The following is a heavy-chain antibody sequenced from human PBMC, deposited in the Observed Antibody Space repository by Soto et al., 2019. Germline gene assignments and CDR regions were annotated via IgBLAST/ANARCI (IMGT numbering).Heavy chain of an antibody. Sequence: GGSLRLSCAASGFTFSNNAMTWVRQAPGKGLEWVSAISGSGGSTYYADSVKGRFTISRDNSKNTLYLQMNSLRAEDTAVYYFAKPQIITGATSHYYYYGMDVWGQGTTVTVSS. J-gene: IGHJ6*02. D-gene: IGHD1-7*01. CDR3: AKPQIITGATSHYYYYGMDV. CDR2: ISGSGGST. CDR1: GFTFSNNA. V-gene: IGHV3-23*01.